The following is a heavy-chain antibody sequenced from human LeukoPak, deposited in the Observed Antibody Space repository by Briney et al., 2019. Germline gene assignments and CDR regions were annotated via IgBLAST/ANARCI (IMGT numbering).Heavy chain of an antibody. Sequence: GASVEVSCKASGYTFTSYGISWVRQAPGQGLEWMGWISAYNGNTNYAQKLQGRVTITADESTSTAYMELSSLRSEDTAVYYCAVRIAVADFDYWGQGTLVTVSS. D-gene: IGHD6-19*01. CDR1: GYTFTSYG. CDR2: ISAYNGNT. J-gene: IGHJ4*02. V-gene: IGHV1-18*01. CDR3: AVRIAVADFDY.